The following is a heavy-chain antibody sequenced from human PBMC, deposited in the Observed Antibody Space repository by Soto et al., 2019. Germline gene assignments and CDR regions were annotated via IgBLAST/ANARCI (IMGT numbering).Heavy chain of an antibody. Sequence: PSETLSLTCTVSGGSISSGGYYWSWIRQHPGKGLEWIGYIYYSGSTYYNPSLKSRVTISVDTSKNQFSLKLSSVTAADTAVYYCARVGPISPTLIVVVVAASNDAFDIWGQGTMVTVSS. D-gene: IGHD2-15*01. J-gene: IGHJ3*02. CDR2: IYYSGST. CDR3: ARVGPISPTLIVVVVAASNDAFDI. V-gene: IGHV4-31*03. CDR1: GGSISSGGYY.